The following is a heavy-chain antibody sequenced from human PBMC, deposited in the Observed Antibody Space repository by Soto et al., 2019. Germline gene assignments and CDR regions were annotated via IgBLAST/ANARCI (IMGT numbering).Heavy chain of an antibody. CDR2: ISSSSTYI. CDR1: GFTFRDYY. D-gene: IGHD3-22*01. CDR3: ARVKEGGYREFAK. J-gene: IGHJ4*02. Sequence: GGSLRLSCAASGFTFRDYYMGWIRQAPGEGLEWVSYISSSSTYINNADSVKGRFTISRDNAKNSLYLQMSSLRAEDTGLYYCARVKEGGYREFAKWGQGTLVTVSS. V-gene: IGHV3-11*05.